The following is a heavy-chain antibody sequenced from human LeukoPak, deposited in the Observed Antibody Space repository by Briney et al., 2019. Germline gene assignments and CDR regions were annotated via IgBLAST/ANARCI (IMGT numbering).Heavy chain of an antibody. CDR1: GGSISSSTYF. V-gene: IGHV4-39*01. Sequence: PSETLSLTCTVSGGSISSSTYFWGWIRQPPGKGLEWIGSIYYSGSTYYNASLKSRVTISADTSKNQFSLKLSSVTAADTAVYYCARPLSGSSSWHGDAFDIWGQGTMVTVSS. J-gene: IGHJ3*02. CDR2: IYYSGST. CDR3: ARPLSGSSSWHGDAFDI. D-gene: IGHD6-13*01.